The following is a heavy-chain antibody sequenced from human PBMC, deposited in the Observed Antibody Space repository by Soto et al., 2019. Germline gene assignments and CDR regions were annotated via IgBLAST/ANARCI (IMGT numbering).Heavy chain of an antibody. CDR2: INAGNDNT. D-gene: IGHD6-19*01. CDR1: GYTFTSYA. J-gene: IGHJ6*02. V-gene: IGHV1-3*01. Sequence: EASVKVSCKASGYTFTSYAMHWVRQAPGQRLEWMGWINAGNDNTKYSQKFQGRVTITRDTSASTAYMELSSLRSEDTAVYYCALRYSSGPYGMDVWGQGTTVTVSS. CDR3: ALRYSSGPYGMDV.